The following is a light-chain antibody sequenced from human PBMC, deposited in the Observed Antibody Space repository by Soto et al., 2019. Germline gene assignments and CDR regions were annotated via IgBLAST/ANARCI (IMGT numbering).Light chain of an antibody. CDR3: SSYTSSSTLFV. CDR1: RSNIGSNT. J-gene: IGLJ1*01. V-gene: IGLV1-44*01. Sequence: QSVLTQPPSASETPGQRVTISCSGSRSNIGSNTVNWYQQLPGTAPKLLIYGDNQRPSGVPDRFSGSKSGTSASLTISGLHAEDEADYYCSSYTSSSTLFVFGTGTKVTVL. CDR2: GDN.